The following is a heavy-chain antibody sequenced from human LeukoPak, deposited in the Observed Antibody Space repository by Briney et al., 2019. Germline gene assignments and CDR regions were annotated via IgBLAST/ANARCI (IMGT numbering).Heavy chain of an antibody. J-gene: IGHJ4*02. CDR2: IYPVDSDA. V-gene: IGHV5-51*01. D-gene: IGHD1-26*01. Sequence: HGESLKISCKGSGYTFTTSWIGWVRQMPGNGLEWMGVIYPVDSDARYNPSFQGQVTISADKSISTAYLQWSSLKASDTAMYYCARLSYGTAHSYFDYWGQGTLVTVSS. CDR1: GYTFTTSW. CDR3: ARLSYGTAHSYFDY.